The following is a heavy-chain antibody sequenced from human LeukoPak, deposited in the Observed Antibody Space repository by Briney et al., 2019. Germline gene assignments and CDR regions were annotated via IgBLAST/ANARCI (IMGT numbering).Heavy chain of an antibody. V-gene: IGHV1-69*02. CDR3: ASRNQYYYDSSGIGGFDY. CDR2: IIPILSVA. J-gene: IGHJ4*02. D-gene: IGHD3-22*01. Sequence: SVKVSCKASGGTFSSYTISWVRQAPGQGLERMGRIIPILSVANYAQKFQGRVTITADKSTSAAYMELSSLRSEDTAVYYCASRNQYYYDSSGIGGFDYWGQGTLVTVSS. CDR1: GGTFSSYT.